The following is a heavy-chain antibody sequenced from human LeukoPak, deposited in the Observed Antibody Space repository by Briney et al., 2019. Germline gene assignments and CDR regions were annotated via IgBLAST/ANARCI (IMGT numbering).Heavy chain of an antibody. Sequence: ASVKVSCKASGYTFTGYYMHWVRQAPGHGLEWMGWINPNSGGTNYAQKFQGRVTMTRDTSITTAYMELSRLRSDDTAVYYCAREEGSGCYDSWGQGTMLTVSS. CDR1: GYTFTGYY. V-gene: IGHV1-2*02. J-gene: IGHJ4*02. D-gene: IGHD6-19*01. CDR2: INPNSGGT. CDR3: AREEGSGCYDS.